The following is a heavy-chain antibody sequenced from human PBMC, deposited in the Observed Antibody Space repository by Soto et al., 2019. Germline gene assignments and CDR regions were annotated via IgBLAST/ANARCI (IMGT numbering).Heavy chain of an antibody. CDR1: GYTFTGYY. CDR3: ARDLAKGGGSAGFDC. V-gene: IGHV1-2*02. CDR2: INPNSGGT. Sequence: QVQLVQSGAEVKKPGASVKVSCKASGYTFTGYYMHWVRQAPGQGLEWMGWINPNSGGTKYPQKFQGRVTMTRDTSITTVYMSLTGLKSDDTAVYYCARDLAKGGGSAGFDCWGQGTLVAAS. D-gene: IGHD2-15*01. J-gene: IGHJ4*02.